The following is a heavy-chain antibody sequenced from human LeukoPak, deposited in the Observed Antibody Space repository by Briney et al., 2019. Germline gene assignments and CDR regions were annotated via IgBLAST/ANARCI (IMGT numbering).Heavy chain of an antibody. D-gene: IGHD1-26*01. CDR2: INPSGGST. J-gene: IGHJ4*02. Sequence: ASMKLSCKASGFTFTGYYMHWVRQAPGQGLEWMGIINPSGGSTSYAQKFQGRVTMTRDTSTSTVYMELSSLRSEDTAVYYCAREGVGATPFFDYWGQGTLVTVSS. CDR3: AREGVGATPFFDY. CDR1: GFTFTGYY. V-gene: IGHV1-46*01.